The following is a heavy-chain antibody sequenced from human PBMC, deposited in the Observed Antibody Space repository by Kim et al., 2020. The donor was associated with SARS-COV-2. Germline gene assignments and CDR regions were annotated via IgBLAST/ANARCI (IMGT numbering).Heavy chain of an antibody. J-gene: IGHJ4*02. CDR3: ASSATATPSFFDY. V-gene: IGHV3-21*06. Sequence: YAGSVQGRFTISRDNAKHSVYLQMHSLRADDTAVYSCASSATATPSFFDYWGQGTLVTVPS. D-gene: IGHD1-1*01.